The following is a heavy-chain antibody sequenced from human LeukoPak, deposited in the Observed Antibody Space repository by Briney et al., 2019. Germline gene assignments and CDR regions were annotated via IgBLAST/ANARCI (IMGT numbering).Heavy chain of an antibody. J-gene: IGHJ3*02. CDR3: ARAQVVVAAKSAFDI. CDR1: GFTFSSYG. CDR2: ISSSSSYI. D-gene: IGHD2-15*01. V-gene: IGHV3-21*01. Sequence: GGSLRLSCAASGFTFSSYGMHWVRQAPGKGLEWVSSISSSSSYIYYADSVKGRFTISRDNAKNSLYLQMNSLRAEDTAVYYCARAQVVVAAKSAFDIWGQGTMVTVSS.